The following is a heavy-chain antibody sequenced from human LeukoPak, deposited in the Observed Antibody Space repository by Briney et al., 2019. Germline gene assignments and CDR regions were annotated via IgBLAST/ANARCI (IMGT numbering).Heavy chain of an antibody. CDR2: IYYSGST. CDR3: ARQSQWLVHFDY. J-gene: IGHJ4*02. CDR1: GGSISSSSYY. V-gene: IGHV4-39*01. D-gene: IGHD6-19*01. Sequence: SETLSLTCTVSGGSISSSSYYWGWIRQPPGKGLGWIGSIYYSGSTYYNPSLKSRVTISVDTSKNQFSLKLSSVTAADTAVYYCARQSQWLVHFDYWGQGTLVTVSS.